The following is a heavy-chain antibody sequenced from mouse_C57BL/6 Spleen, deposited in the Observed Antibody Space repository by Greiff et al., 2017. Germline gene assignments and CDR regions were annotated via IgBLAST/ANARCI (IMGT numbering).Heavy chain of an antibody. J-gene: IGHJ3*01. CDR2: IDPENGDT. Sequence: EVKLQESGAELVRPGASVKLSCTASGFNIKDDYMHWVKQRPEQGLEWIGWIDPENGDTEYASKFQGKATITADTSSNTAYLQLSSLTSEDTAVYYCTSGYYWFAYWGQGTLVTVSA. D-gene: IGHD2-3*01. V-gene: IGHV14-4*01. CDR3: TSGYYWFAY. CDR1: GFNIKDDY.